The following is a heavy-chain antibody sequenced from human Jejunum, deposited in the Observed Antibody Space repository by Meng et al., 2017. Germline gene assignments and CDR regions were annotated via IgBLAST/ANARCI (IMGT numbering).Heavy chain of an antibody. J-gene: IGHJ5*02. CDR1: GYTFRKYG. D-gene: IGHD3-10*01. CDR3: ARDNSDSSTSWWFDL. V-gene: IGHV1-46*01. CDR2: INPSGDRT. Sequence: QSGAEVKLPGASVKVSCKPSGYTFRKYGISWVRQAPGQGLEWMGVINPSGDRTIYAQKFQGRLSMTRDTSTSTLYMELSSLRFEDTAAYYCARDNSDSSTSWWFDLWGQGTLVTVSS.